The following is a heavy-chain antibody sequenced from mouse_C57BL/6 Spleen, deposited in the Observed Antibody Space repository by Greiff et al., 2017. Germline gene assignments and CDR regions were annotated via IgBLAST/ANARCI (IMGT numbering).Heavy chain of an antibody. V-gene: IGHV2-2*01. CDR1: GFSLTSYG. Sequence: VKLMESGPGLVQPSQSLSITCTVSGFSLTSYGVHWVRQSPGKGLEWLGVIWSGGSTDYNAAFISRLSISKDNSKSQVFFKMNSLQADDTAIYYCARNYPLYDGNGMDYWGQGTSVTVSS. D-gene: IGHD2-3*01. CDR3: ARNYPLYDGNGMDY. CDR2: IWSGGST. J-gene: IGHJ4*01.